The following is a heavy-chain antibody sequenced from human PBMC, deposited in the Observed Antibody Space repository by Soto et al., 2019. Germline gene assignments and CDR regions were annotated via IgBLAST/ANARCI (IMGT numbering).Heavy chain of an antibody. J-gene: IGHJ5*02. Sequence: EASVKVSCKASGYTFTDYFIHWVRQAPGQGFEWMGWINPKTRGTNYAQKFQGRVTVTRDTSNSTAYMELRGLKSDDTAVYYCARVTLKAGNWFDPWGQETLVTVSS. V-gene: IGHV1-2*02. CDR1: GYTFTDYF. CDR2: INPKTRGT. CDR3: ARVTLKAGNWFDP.